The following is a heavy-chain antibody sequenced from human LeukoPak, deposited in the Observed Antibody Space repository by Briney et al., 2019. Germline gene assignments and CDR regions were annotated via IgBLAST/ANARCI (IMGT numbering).Heavy chain of an antibody. D-gene: IGHD3-10*01. CDR1: GGSISSSSYY. Sequence: SETLSLTCTVSGGSISSSSYYWGWIRQPPGKGLEWIGSIYYSGSTYYNPSLKSRVTISVDTSKNQFSLKLSSVTAADTAVYYCARIRITMVRGVPPGWFDPWGQGTLVTVSS. CDR2: IYYSGST. J-gene: IGHJ5*02. V-gene: IGHV4-39*07. CDR3: ARIRITMVRGVPPGWFDP.